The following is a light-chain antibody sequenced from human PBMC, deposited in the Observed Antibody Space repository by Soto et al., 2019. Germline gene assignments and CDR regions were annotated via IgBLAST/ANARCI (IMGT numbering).Light chain of an antibody. V-gene: IGKV3-20*01. CDR2: GAS. J-gene: IGKJ2*01. Sequence: EIVLTQSPATLSLSPGERATLSCRASQSVTSNYLAWYQQKPGQAPRLLVYGASSRATGIPDRFSGSGSGTDFTLTISRLEPEDFAVYYCQQYGGSPPYTFGRGTKLEIK. CDR3: QQYGGSPPYT. CDR1: QSVTSNY.